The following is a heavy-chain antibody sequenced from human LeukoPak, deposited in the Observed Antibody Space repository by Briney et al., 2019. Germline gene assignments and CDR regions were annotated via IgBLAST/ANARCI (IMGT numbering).Heavy chain of an antibody. CDR2: IIPIFGTA. CDR3: ARLGRIAAAGTDY. CDR1: GGTFSSYA. D-gene: IGHD6-13*01. V-gene: IGHV1-69*06. J-gene: IGHJ4*02. Sequence: SVKVSCKASGGTFSSYAISWVRQAPGQGLEWMGGIIPIFGTANYAQKFQGRVTITADKSTSTAYMGLSSLRSEDTAVYYCARLGRIAAAGTDYWGQGTLVTVSS.